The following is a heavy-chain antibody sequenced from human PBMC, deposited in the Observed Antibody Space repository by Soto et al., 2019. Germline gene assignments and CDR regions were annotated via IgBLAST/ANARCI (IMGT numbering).Heavy chain of an antibody. J-gene: IGHJ6*03. Sequence: GGSLRLSCAASGFTFSSYAMSWVRQAPGKGLEWVSAISGSGGSTYYADSVKGRFTISRDNSKNTLYLQMNSLRAEDTAVYYCAKGYSSSWYLYYYYMDVWGKGTTVTVSS. CDR3: AKGYSSSWYLYYYYMDV. CDR1: GFTFSSYA. D-gene: IGHD6-13*01. V-gene: IGHV3-23*01. CDR2: ISGSGGST.